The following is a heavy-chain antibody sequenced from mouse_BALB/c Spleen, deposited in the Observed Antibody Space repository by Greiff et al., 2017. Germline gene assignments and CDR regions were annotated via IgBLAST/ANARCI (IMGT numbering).Heavy chain of an antibody. J-gene: IGHJ4*01. V-gene: IGHV1-82*01. CDR3: AREFITTATGAMDY. D-gene: IGHD1-2*01. CDR2: IYPGDGDT. Sequence: QVQLQQSGPELVKPGASVKISCKASGYAFSSSWMNWVKQRPGQGLEWIGRIYPGDGDTNYNGKFKGKATLTADKSSSTAYMQLSSLTSVDSAVYFCAREFITTATGAMDYWGQGTSVTVSS. CDR1: GYAFSSSW.